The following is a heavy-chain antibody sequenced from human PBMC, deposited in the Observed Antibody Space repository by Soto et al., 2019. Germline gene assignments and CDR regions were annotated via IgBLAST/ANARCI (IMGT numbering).Heavy chain of an antibody. J-gene: IGHJ6*02. V-gene: IGHV3-33*01. CDR2: IWYDGSNK. D-gene: IGHD6-13*01. Sequence: GGSLRLSCAASGFTFSSYGMHWVRQAPGKGLEWVAVIWYDGSNKYYADSVKGRFTISRDNSKNTLYLQMNSLRAEDTAVYYCARDIAAAGEYYYGMDVWGQGTTVTVSS. CDR3: ARDIAAAGEYYYGMDV. CDR1: GFTFSSYG.